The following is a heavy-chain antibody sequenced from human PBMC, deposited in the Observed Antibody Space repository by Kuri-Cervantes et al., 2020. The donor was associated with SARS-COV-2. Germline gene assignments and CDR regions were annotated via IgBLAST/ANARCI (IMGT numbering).Heavy chain of an antibody. CDR3: ARVGRFLEWLLSVGGYYYYMDV. CDR2: INHSGST. CDR1: GGSFSGYY. Sequence: SQTLSLTCAVYGGSFSGYYWSWIRQPPGKGLEWIGEINHSGSTNYNPSLKSRVTISVDTSKNQFSLKLSSVTAADTAVYYCARVGRFLEWLLSVGGYYYYMDVWGNGTTVTVSS. D-gene: IGHD3-3*01. J-gene: IGHJ6*03. V-gene: IGHV4-34*01.